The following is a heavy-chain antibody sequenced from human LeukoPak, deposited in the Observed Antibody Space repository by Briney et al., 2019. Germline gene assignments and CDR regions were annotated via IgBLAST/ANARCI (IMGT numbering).Heavy chain of an antibody. CDR2: ISIGGGAI. Sequence: PGGSLTLSCAASGFTFSSYEMIWVGQAPGKGLQWVSYISIGGGAIYYADSVKGRFTISRDDAKNSLFLQMSSLRAEYTSVYYCARGAFCGYWDQGTLVSVSS. J-gene: IGHJ4*02. D-gene: IGHD3-3*01. V-gene: IGHV3-48*03. CDR3: ARGAFCGY. CDR1: GFTFSSYE.